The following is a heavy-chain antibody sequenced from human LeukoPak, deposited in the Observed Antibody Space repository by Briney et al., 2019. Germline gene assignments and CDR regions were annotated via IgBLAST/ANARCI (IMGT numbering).Heavy chain of an antibody. CDR3: ARDLGGSYSGLRLGYYFDY. Sequence: ASVKVSCKASGYTFTDYYIHWVRQAPGQGLERMGWIIPNSGVTKYAQKFQGRVTMTRDTSISTAYMELSRLRSDDTAVYYCARDLGGSYSGLRLGYYFDYWGQGTLVTVSS. V-gene: IGHV1-2*02. J-gene: IGHJ4*02. CDR1: GYTFTDYY. CDR2: IIPNSGVT. D-gene: IGHD1-26*01.